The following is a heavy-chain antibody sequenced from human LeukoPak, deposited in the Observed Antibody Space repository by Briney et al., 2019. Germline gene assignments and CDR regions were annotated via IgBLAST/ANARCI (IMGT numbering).Heavy chain of an antibody. J-gene: IGHJ4*02. D-gene: IGHD3-9*01. CDR3: AKGVGYFDWLLLGSYFDY. CDR2: ISYDGSNK. V-gene: IGHV3-30*18. CDR1: GFTFSSYG. Sequence: GGSLRLSCAASGFTFSSYGMHWVRQAPGKGLEWVAVISYDGSNKYYADSVKGRFTISRDNSKNTLYLQMNSLRAEDTAVYYRAKGVGYFDWLLLGSYFDYWGQGTLVTVSS.